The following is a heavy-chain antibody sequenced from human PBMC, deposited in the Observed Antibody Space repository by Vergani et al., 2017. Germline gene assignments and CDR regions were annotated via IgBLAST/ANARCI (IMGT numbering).Heavy chain of an antibody. D-gene: IGHD2-2*01. CDR3: ASFCSSTSCFYVDY. CDR2: IIPILGIA. V-gene: IGHV1-69*02. Sequence: QVQLVQSGAEVKKPGSSVKVSCKASGGTFSSYTISWVRQAPGQGLEWMGRIIPILGIANYAQKFQGRVTITADKSTGTAYMELSSLRSEDTAVYYCASFCSSTSCFYVDYWGQGTLVTVSS. J-gene: IGHJ4*02. CDR1: GGTFSSYT.